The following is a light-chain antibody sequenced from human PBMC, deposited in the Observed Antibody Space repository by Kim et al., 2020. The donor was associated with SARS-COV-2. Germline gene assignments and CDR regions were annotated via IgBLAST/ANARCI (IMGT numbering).Light chain of an antibody. CDR3: QQYGSSVWA. V-gene: IGKV3-20*01. CDR1: QSVNSRY. J-gene: IGKJ1*01. CDR2: GAF. Sequence: CPGERATLSGRASQSVNSRYLAWYKRKPGRAPRLLVYGAFIRATGIADRFSGSGSGTDFTLTISRLEPEDSAVYYCQQYGSSVWAFGQGTKVDIK.